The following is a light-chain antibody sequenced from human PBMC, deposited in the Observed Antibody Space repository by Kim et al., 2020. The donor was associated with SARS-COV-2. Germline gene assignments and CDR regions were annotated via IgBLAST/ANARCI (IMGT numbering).Light chain of an antibody. CDR2: STS. CDR1: SAPVSTGNH. CDR3: VLYMGSGISM. J-gene: IGLJ3*02. V-gene: IGLV8-61*01. Sequence: GGTGTLTCGLTSAPVSTGNHASWFQLPPGQALRPLTLSTSARSSGVPDRFSGSIRGGKAALTLAGAQAEDESDYYCVLYMGSGISMFGGGTQLTVL.